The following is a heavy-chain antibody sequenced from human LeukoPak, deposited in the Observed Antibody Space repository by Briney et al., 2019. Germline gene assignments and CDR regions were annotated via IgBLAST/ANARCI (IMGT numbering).Heavy chain of an antibody. CDR1: GFTFSRNW. CDR2: INSDGTST. D-gene: IGHD1-26*01. Sequence: GGSLRLSCTASGFTFSRNWMHWVRQTPGKGLVWVSRINSDGTSTKYADSVKGRFTISRDNPKNTLYLQMNSLRAEDTAVYYCAKETGRWELEWGQGTLVTVSS. CDR3: AKETGRWELE. J-gene: IGHJ4*02. V-gene: IGHV3-74*01.